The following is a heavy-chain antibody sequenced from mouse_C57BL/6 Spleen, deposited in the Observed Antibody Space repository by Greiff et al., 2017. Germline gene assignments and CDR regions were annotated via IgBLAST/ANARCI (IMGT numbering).Heavy chain of an antibody. Sequence: VQLQQSGPELVQPGASVKISCKASGYSFTDYNMNWVKQSNGKSLEWIGVINPNYGTTSYNQKFKGKATLTVDQSSSTAYMPLNSLTSEDSAVYYGARFGGLRQGPYYFDYWGQGTTLTVSS. CDR3: ARFGGLRQGPYYFDY. V-gene: IGHV1-39*01. CDR1: GYSFTDYN. CDR2: INPNYGTT. J-gene: IGHJ2*01. D-gene: IGHD2-4*01.